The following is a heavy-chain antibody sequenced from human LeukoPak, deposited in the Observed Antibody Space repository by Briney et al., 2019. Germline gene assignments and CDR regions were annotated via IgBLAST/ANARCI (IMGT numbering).Heavy chain of an antibody. Sequence: GASVKVSCKASGGTFSSYAISWVRQAPGQGLEWMGGIIPIFGTANYAQKFQGRVTITADESTSTAYMELSSLRSEDTAVYYCAREGRWIQLRQFYFDLWGRGTLVTVSS. J-gene: IGHJ2*01. CDR1: GGTFSSYA. CDR3: AREGRWIQLRQFYFDL. D-gene: IGHD5-18*01. CDR2: IIPIFGTA. V-gene: IGHV1-69*13.